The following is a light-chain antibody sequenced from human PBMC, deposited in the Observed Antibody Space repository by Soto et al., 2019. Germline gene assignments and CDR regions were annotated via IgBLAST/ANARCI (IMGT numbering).Light chain of an antibody. J-gene: IGKJ4*01. CDR3: QQRSSWPLLT. Sequence: EIVLTQSPATLSLSPGERATLSCRASQSVSNYLAWFQQKPGHAPRLLIYHASNRVTGVPARFSGSGSGTYCTLSINSIEPEDFAVYYCQQRSSWPLLTFGGGTKVEI. CDR1: QSVSNY. V-gene: IGKV3-11*01. CDR2: HAS.